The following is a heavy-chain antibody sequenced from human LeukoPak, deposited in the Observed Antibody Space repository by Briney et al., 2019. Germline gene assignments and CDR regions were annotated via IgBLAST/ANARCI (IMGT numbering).Heavy chain of an antibody. V-gene: IGHV3-23*01. CDR3: AKGGRIVVVTAIWFDP. Sequence: GGSLRLSCAASGFTFSSYAMSWVRQAPGKGLEWVSAISGSGGSIYYADSVKGRFTISRDNSKNTLYLQMNSLRAEDTAVYYCAKGGRIVVVTAIWFDPWGQGTLVTVSS. CDR2: ISGSGGSI. CDR1: GFTFSSYA. D-gene: IGHD2-21*02. J-gene: IGHJ5*02.